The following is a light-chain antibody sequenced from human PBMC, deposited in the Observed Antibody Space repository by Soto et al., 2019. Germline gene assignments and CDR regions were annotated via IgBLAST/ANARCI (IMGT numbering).Light chain of an antibody. CDR1: SSDVGGYNY. J-gene: IGLJ1*01. CDR3: FSFTTTSTHV. CDR2: EVN. Sequence: QSALTQPPSASGSPGQSVAISCTGTSSDVGGYNYVSWYQQHPGKAPKLMISEVNNRPSGVSNRFSGSKSGNTAYLTISGLQVEDEAAYFCFSFTTTSTHVFGTGTKLTVL. V-gene: IGLV2-14*01.